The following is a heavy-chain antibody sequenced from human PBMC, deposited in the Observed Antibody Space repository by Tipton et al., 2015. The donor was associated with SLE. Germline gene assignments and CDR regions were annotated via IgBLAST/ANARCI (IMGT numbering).Heavy chain of an antibody. J-gene: IGHJ4*02. V-gene: IGHV4-59*08. CDR3: ARSSSGYYVDY. Sequence: TLSLTCTLYGGSFSGYHWSWVRQSSGKGLEWIGYIYYSGSTNYNPSLKSRVTISVDTSKNQFSLRLSSVTAADTAVYYCARSSSGYYVDYWGQGTLVTVSS. CDR1: GGSFSGYH. D-gene: IGHD3-22*01. CDR2: IYYSGST.